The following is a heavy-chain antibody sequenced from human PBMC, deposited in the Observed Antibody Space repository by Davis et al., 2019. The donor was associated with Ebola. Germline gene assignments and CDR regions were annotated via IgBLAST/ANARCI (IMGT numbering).Heavy chain of an antibody. V-gene: IGHV4-59*01. CDR2: IYYSGST. CDR3: ARFLMVCTGGVCDRWFDP. D-gene: IGHD2-8*02. CDR1: GASISSYY. J-gene: IGHJ5*02. Sequence: PSETLSLTCTVSGASISSYYWSWIRQPPGKGLEWIGYIYYSGSTNYNPSLKSRVTISVETSKNQFSLKLSSVTAADTAVYYCARFLMVCTGGVCDRWFDPWGQGTLVTVSS.